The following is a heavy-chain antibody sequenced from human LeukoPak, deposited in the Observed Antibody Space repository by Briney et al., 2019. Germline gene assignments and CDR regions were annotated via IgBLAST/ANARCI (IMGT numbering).Heavy chain of an antibody. D-gene: IGHD2-15*01. CDR2: IKQDGSEK. Sequence: GGTLRLSCAASGFTFSSYWMSWVRQAPGKGLEWVANIKQDGSEKYSVHPVKGRFTISRDNAKNSLYLQMNSLRAKDTAVYYCARDEGGSYSFDYWGQGTLVTVSS. CDR1: GFTFSSYW. CDR3: ARDEGGSYSFDY. V-gene: IGHV3-7*01. J-gene: IGHJ4*02.